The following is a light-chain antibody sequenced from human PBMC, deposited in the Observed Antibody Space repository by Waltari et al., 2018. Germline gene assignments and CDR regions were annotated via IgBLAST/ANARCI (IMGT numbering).Light chain of an antibody. Sequence: QSVLTQPPSASGTPGQRVTISCSGSSSNIGSNTVNWYQPLPGTAPKLLLYSNNQRPSGVPDRFSGSKSGTSASLAISGLQSEDEADYYCAAWDDSLNGVVFGGGTKLTVL. V-gene: IGLV1-44*01. CDR2: SNN. CDR3: AAWDDSLNGVV. CDR1: SSNIGSNT. J-gene: IGLJ2*01.